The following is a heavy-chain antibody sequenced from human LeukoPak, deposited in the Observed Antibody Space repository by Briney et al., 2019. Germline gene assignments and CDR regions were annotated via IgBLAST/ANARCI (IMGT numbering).Heavy chain of an antibody. CDR3: ARWSRDVVVTAILLAY. Sequence: NPGGSLRLSCAASGFTFSDYYMSWIRQAPGKGLEWVSYISSSGSTIYYADSVKGRFTISRDNAKNSLYLQMNSLRAEDTAVYYCARWSRDVVVTAILLAYWGQGTLVTVSS. CDR1: GFTFSDYY. D-gene: IGHD2-21*02. J-gene: IGHJ4*02. V-gene: IGHV3-11*01. CDR2: ISSSGSTI.